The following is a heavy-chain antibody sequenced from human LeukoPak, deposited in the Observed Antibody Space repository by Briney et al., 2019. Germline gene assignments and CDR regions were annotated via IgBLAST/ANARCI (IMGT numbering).Heavy chain of an antibody. V-gene: IGHV4-4*07. CDR1: GDSISSYY. CDR3: AREGSGWYPLNWFDP. J-gene: IGHJ5*02. Sequence: SETLSLTCTVSGDSISSYYWSWVRQPAGKGLEWIGRIYTSGSTHYNPSLQSRVTMSVDTSKNQCSLKLSSVTAADTAGYYCAREGSGWYPLNWFDPWGQGTLVTVSS. D-gene: IGHD6-19*01. CDR2: IYTSGST.